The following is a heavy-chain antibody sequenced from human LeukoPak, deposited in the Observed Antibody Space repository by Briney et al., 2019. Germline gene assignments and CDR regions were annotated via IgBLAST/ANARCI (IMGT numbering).Heavy chain of an antibody. CDR1: GGSFSGYY. J-gene: IGHJ5*02. CDR2: INHSGST. V-gene: IGHV4-34*01. D-gene: IGHD1-7*01. CDR3: ARGAPVSLELPWFDP. Sequence: SETLSLTCAVYGGSFSGYYWSWIRQPPGKGLEWIGEINHSGSTNYNPSLKSRVTISVDTSKNQFSLKLSSVTAADTAVYYCARGAPVSLELPWFDPWGQGTLVTVSS.